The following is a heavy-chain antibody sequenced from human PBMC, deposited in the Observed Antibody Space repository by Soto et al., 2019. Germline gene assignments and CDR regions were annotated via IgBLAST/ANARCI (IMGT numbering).Heavy chain of an antibody. CDR2: MNPNSGNT. Sequence: QVQLVQSGAEVKKPGASVKVSCKASGYTFTSYDINWVRQATGQGLEWMGWMNPNSGNTGYAQKFQGRVTMAKKTSKSTGYLGLSSLRSEDTAVYYCARETSGSYRLDYWGQGTLVTVSS. CDR1: GYTFTSYD. J-gene: IGHJ4*02. D-gene: IGHD1-26*01. V-gene: IGHV1-8*01. CDR3: ARETSGSYRLDY.